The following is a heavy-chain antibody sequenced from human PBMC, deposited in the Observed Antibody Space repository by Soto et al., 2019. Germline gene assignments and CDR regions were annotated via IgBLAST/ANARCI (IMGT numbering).Heavy chain of an antibody. CDR2: IKRKTDGGTT. CDR3: TTDSYRTILVLRFDY. CDR1: RFIFRKAW. D-gene: IGHD2-2*01. J-gene: IGHJ4*03. Sequence: LILSCAAARFIFRKAWIKWSRQASGKELEWVGRIKRKTDGGTTDFAAPVKGRFAISREDSKNMVYLQMNSLKTEDTGIYGWTTDSYRTILVLRFDYWGPGNRV. V-gene: IGHV3-15*07.